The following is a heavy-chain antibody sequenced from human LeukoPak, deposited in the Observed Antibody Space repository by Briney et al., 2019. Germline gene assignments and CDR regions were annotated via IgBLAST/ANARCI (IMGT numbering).Heavy chain of an antibody. V-gene: IGHV3-74*01. CDR2: INSDGSST. J-gene: IGHJ3*02. CDR1: GFTFSSYW. Sequence: GGSLRLSCAASGFTFSSYWMHWVRQAPGKGLVWVSRINSDGSSTSYADSVKGRFTISRDNAKNTLYLQMNSLRAEDTAVYYCASPGDGGAFDIWGQGTMVTVSS. D-gene: IGHD3-10*01. CDR3: ASPGDGGAFDI.